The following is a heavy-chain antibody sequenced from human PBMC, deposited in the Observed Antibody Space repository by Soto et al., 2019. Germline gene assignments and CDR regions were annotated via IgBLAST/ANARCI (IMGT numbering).Heavy chain of an antibody. CDR1: GGSISSGGYY. J-gene: IGHJ4*02. CDR3: ARSYLGGWYYFDY. D-gene: IGHD2-15*01. Sequence: SETLSLTCTVSGGSISSGGYYWSWIRQPPGKGLEWIGEINHSGSTNYNPSLKSRVTISVDTSKNQFSLKLSSVTAADTAVYYCARSYLGGWYYFDYWGQGTPVTVSS. V-gene: IGHV4-39*07. CDR2: INHSGST.